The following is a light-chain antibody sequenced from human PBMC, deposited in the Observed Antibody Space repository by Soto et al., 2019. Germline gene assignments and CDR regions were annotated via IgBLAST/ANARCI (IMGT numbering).Light chain of an antibody. J-gene: IGLJ2*01. CDR3: QVWDSTSAHPRVV. Sequence: SYELTQPPSVSVAPGQTARITCGGDNIGSDTVHWYQQKPGQAPALVVYDDSDRPSGIPERVSGSNSGNTATLTISRVEAGDEADYYCQVWDSTSAHPRVVFGGGTKVTVL. CDR1: NIGSDT. V-gene: IGLV3-21*02. CDR2: DDS.